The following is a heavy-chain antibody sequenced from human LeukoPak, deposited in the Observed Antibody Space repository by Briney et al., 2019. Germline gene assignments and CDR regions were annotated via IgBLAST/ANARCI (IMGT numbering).Heavy chain of an antibody. CDR2: IYSSGST. CDR3: ARVRYFDCLFKD. CDR1: GFTVSSNY. Sequence: PGGSLRLSCAASGFTVSSNYMSWVRQAPGKGLEWVSVIYSSGSTYYTDSVKGRFTISRDNSKNTLYLQMNSLRAEDTAVYFCARVRYFDCLFKDWGQGTLVTVSS. J-gene: IGHJ4*02. V-gene: IGHV3-53*01. D-gene: IGHD3-9*01.